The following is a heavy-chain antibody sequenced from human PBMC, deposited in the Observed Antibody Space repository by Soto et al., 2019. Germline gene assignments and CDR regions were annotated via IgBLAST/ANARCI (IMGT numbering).Heavy chain of an antibody. CDR1: GFTFSSFG. V-gene: IGHV3-30*18. D-gene: IGHD2-15*01. J-gene: IGHJ6*02. Sequence: PGGSLRLSCAASGFTFSSFGMHWVRQAPGKGLEWVAVISYDARTKYYADSVKGRFTISRDKSKNTLYLQMSSLSAEDTAVYYCAKEVVVAADPPVEGVDVWGQGTTVTVSS. CDR2: ISYDARTK. CDR3: AKEVVVAADPPVEGVDV.